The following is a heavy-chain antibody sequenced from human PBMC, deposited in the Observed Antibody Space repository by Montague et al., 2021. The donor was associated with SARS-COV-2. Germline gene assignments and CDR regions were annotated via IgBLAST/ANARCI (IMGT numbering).Heavy chain of an antibody. J-gene: IGHJ6*02. V-gene: IGHV4-59*08. CDR3: VRYVQFAYGLDV. D-gene: IGHD3-16*01. CDR2: TESP. Sequence: TESPNYNPSLESRASISIDTSKSQFSLRVRSVTAEDTAVYYCVRYVQFAYGLDVWGQGTTVTIS.